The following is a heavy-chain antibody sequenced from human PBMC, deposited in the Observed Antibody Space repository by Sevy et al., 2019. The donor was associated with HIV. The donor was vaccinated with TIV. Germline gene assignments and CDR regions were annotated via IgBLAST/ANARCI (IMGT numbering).Heavy chain of an antibody. CDR1: GFIFSNAW. D-gene: IGHD1-26*01. J-gene: IGHJ4*02. Sequence: GGSLRLSCGASGFIFSNAWMSWVRQAPAKGLEWVGRTKSKADGGTPDYAAPVKGTFTISTDDSINTLYLQVNSLRTDDTAVYYCGYSEYGYYYDYWGQGTLVTVSS. CDR2: TKSKADGGTP. CDR3: GYSEYGYYYDY. V-gene: IGHV3-15*01.